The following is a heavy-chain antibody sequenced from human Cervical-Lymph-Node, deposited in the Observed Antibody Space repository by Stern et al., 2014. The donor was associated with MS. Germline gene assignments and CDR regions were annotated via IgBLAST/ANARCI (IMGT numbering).Heavy chain of an antibody. CDR1: GCSITNYY. V-gene: IGHV4-59*01. D-gene: IGHD2/OR15-2a*01. Sequence: VQLVESGPGLVKPSETLSLTCTVSGCSITNYYWSWIRQPPGKGLEWMVYIHYIGSTTYNPSPKSRVTIPVDTHHNHCFLQLKPVTAADTAVYYCARDKGMFFLWGQGTLVTVSS. CDR2: IHYIGST. J-gene: IGHJ4*01. CDR3: ARDKGMFFL.